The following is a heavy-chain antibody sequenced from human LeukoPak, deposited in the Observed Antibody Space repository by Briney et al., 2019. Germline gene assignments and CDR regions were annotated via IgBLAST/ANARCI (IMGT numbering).Heavy chain of an antibody. CDR3: ARDRSSSDY. J-gene: IGHJ4*02. D-gene: IGHD6-13*01. CDR1: GYTFINYG. V-gene: IGHV1-18*01. Sequence: ASVTVSCKASGYTFINYGISWVRQAPRQGLEWMGWISAYNGNTDYAQNFQGRVTMTTDTSTSTVYMELTSLRFDDTAVYYCARDRSSSDYWGQGTLITVSS. CDR2: ISAYNGNT.